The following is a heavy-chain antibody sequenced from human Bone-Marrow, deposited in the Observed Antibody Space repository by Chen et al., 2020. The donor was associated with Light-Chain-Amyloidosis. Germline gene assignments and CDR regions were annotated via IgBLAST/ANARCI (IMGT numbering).Heavy chain of an antibody. CDR1: GGSISSGGYY. CDR3: ARRPGHIVVVTEGAFDI. V-gene: IGHV4-31*03. CDR2: IYYSGST. Sequence: QVQLQESGQGLVKPSQTLSLTCTVSGGSISSGGYYWSWIRQHPGKGLEWIGYIYYSGSTYYNPSLKSRVTISVDTSKNQFSLKLSSVTAADTAVYYCARRPGHIVVVTEGAFDIWGQGTMVTVSS. J-gene: IGHJ3*02. D-gene: IGHD2-21*02.